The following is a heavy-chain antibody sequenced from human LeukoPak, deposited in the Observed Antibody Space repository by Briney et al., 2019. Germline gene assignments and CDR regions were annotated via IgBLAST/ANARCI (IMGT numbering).Heavy chain of an antibody. D-gene: IGHD2-15*01. CDR3: ARGGHEVVAASWFDP. Sequence: ASVKVSCKASGYTFTGYYMHWVRQAPGQGLEWMGWINPNSGGTNYAQKFQGWVTMIRDTSISTAYMELSRLRSDDTAVYYCARGGHEVVAASWFDPWGQGTLVTVSS. CDR2: INPNSGGT. V-gene: IGHV1-2*04. J-gene: IGHJ5*02. CDR1: GYTFTGYY.